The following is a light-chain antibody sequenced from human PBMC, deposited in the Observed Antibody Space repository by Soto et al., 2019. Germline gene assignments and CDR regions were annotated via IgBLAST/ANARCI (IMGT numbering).Light chain of an antibody. J-gene: IGLJ2*01. CDR3: AAWDDSLSGVV. CDR1: SSNIGSNY. Sequence: QLVLTQPPSASGTPGQRVTFSCSGSSSNIGSNYVYWYQQLPGTAPKLLIYSNNLRPSGVPDRFSGSKSGTSASLAISGLQSEDEADYYCAAWDDSLSGVVFGGGTQLTVL. V-gene: IGLV1-47*02. CDR2: SNN.